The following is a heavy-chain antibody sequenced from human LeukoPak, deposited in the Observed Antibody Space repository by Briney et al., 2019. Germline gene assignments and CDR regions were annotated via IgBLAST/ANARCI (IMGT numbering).Heavy chain of an antibody. CDR1: GGSFSSVSYF. V-gene: IGHV4-61*02. Sequence: SETLSLTCTVCGGSFSSVSYFCTWIRQPAGKGLEWIGRIYTSGSTNYNPSLKSRVTKSVDTSKNQFSLKLSSGTAADTAVYHCAREEVGATRLHWGKGTLVTVSS. CDR2: IYTSGST. CDR3: AREEVGATRLH. D-gene: IGHD1-26*01. J-gene: IGHJ4*02.